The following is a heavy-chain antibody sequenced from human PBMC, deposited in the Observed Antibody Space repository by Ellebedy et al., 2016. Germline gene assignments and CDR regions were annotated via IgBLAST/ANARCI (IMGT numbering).Heavy chain of an antibody. CDR3: ARFGSNYGYFDY. CDR1: GGSISSGGYY. D-gene: IGHD4-11*01. J-gene: IGHJ4*02. Sequence: SETLSLXCTVSGGSISSGGYYWSWIRQHPGKGLEWIGYIYYSGSTYYNPSLKSRVTISVDTSKNQFSLKLSSVTAADTAVYYCARFGSNYGYFDYWGQGTLVTVSS. CDR2: IYYSGST. V-gene: IGHV4-31*03.